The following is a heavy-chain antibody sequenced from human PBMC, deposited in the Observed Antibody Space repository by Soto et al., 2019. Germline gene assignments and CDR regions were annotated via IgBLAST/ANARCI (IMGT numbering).Heavy chain of an antibody. V-gene: IGHV4-30-2*01. Sequence: PSGTLSLTCAVSGGSISSGGYSWSWIRQPPGKGLEWIGYIYHSGSTYYNPSLKSRVTISVDRSKNQFSLKLSSVTAADTAVYYCARVYYYDSSSPFDPWGQGTLVTVSS. CDR2: IYHSGST. CDR1: GGSISSGGYS. D-gene: IGHD3-22*01. CDR3: ARVYYYDSSSPFDP. J-gene: IGHJ5*02.